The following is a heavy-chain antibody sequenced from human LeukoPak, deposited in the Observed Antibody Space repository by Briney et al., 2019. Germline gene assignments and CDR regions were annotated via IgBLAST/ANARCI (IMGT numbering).Heavy chain of an antibody. D-gene: IGHD3-10*01. Sequence: ASVKVSCKASGYTFTDYYMHWVRQAPGQGLEWMGWINPNSGGTNYAQKFQGRVTMTRDTSISTAYMELSRLRSDDTAVYYCARNIWFGESSDAFDIWGQGTMVTVSS. CDR3: ARNIWFGESSDAFDI. CDR1: GYTFTDYY. CDR2: INPNSGGT. J-gene: IGHJ3*02. V-gene: IGHV1-2*02.